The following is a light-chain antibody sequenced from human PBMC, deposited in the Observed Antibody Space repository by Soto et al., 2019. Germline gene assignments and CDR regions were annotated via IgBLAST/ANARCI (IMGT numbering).Light chain of an antibody. J-gene: IGLJ1*01. CDR1: SSDVGSYNL. CDR3: CSYAGSSTPYV. CDR2: EGS. Sequence: QSVLTQPPSVSGSPGQSITISCTGTSSDVGSYNLVSWCQQHPGKAPKLMIYEGSKRPSGVSNRFSGSKSGNTASLTISGLQAEDEADYYCCSYAGSSTPYVFGTGTKVTVL. V-gene: IGLV2-23*01.